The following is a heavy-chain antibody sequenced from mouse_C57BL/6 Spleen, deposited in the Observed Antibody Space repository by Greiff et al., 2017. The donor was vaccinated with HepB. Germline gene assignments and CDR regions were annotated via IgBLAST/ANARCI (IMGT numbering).Heavy chain of an antibody. CDR2: IDPSDSYT. D-gene: IGHD1-1*01. Sequence: QVQLQQPGAELVRPGTSVKLSCKASGYTFTSYWMHWVKQRPGQGLEWIGVIDPSDSYTNYNQKFKGKATLTVDTSSSTAYMQLSSLTSEDSAVYYCARGNYCGTETGAWFAYWGQGTLVTVSA. CDR3: ARGNYCGTETGAWFAY. CDR1: GYTFTSYW. J-gene: IGHJ3*01. V-gene: IGHV1-59*01.